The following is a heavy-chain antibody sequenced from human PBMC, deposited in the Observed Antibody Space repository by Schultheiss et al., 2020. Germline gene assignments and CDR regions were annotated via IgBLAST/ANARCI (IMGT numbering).Heavy chain of an antibody. D-gene: IGHD4-17*01. Sequence: GESLKISCAASGFTFSRYGMHWVRQAPGKGLEWVAVISYDGSNKYYPDSVKGRFTISRDNSKNTLYLQVNSLRAEDTAVYYCAKGGYYGDSRLGDYWGQGTLVNVSS. CDR1: GFTFSRYG. CDR2: ISYDGSNK. CDR3: AKGGYYGDSRLGDY. V-gene: IGHV3-30*18. J-gene: IGHJ4*02.